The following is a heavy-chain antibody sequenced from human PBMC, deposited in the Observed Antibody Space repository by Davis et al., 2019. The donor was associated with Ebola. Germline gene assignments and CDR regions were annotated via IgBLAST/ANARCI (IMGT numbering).Heavy chain of an antibody. J-gene: IGHJ6*02. CDR1: GFTFSDYW. CDR2: IKQDGTEK. V-gene: IGHV3-7*01. Sequence: GEYLKIPCAASGFTFSDYWMTWVRQAPGEGLEWVANIKQDGTEKHYVDSVKGRFTIARDNAKRSLYLQRNSLGAEDTAVYYCAKDAVVYDDLLYGMDVWGQGTAVTVSS. D-gene: IGHD2-8*02. CDR3: AKDAVVYDDLLYGMDV.